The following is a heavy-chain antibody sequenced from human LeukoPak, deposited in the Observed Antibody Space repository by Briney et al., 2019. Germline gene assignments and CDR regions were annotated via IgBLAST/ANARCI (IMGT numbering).Heavy chain of an antibody. CDR1: GFTFGDYA. V-gene: IGHV3-49*04. Sequence: PGGSLRLSCTASGFTFGDYAMNWVRQAPGKGLEWVGFIRSKAYGGTTEYAASVKGRYTISRDDSKSIAYLQMNSLKTEDTAVYYCTSSLYDYGDDGAFDIWGQGTMVTVSS. D-gene: IGHD4-17*01. CDR3: TSSLYDYGDDGAFDI. CDR2: IRSKAYGGTT. J-gene: IGHJ3*02.